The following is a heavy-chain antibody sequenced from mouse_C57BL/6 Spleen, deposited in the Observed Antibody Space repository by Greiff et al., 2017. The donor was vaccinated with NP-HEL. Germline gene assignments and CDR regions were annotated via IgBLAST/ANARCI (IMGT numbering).Heavy chain of an antibody. D-gene: IGHD2-3*01. CDR3: ARDGYYVWFAY. CDR1: GYSITSGYY. V-gene: IGHV3-6*01. J-gene: IGHJ3*01. Sequence: EVKLQESGPGLVKPSQSLSLTCSVTGYSITSGYYWNWIRQPPGNKLEWMGYISYDGSNNYNPTLKNRISITRDTSKNQFFLKLNSVTTEDTATYYCARDGYYVWFAYWGQGTLVTVSA. CDR2: ISYDGSN.